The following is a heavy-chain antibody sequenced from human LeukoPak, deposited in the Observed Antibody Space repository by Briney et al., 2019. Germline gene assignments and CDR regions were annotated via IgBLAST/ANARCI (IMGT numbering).Heavy chain of an antibody. CDR3: ARDITVAGTGCFDY. CDR1: GFTFSSYA. CDR2: ISYDGSNK. D-gene: IGHD6-19*01. Sequence: GRSLRLFCAASGFTFSSYALHWVRQAPGKGLEWGAVISYDGSNKYYAESVKGRFTISRDNSKNTLYLQMNSLRAEDTAVYYCARDITVAGTGCFDYWGQGTLVTVSS. J-gene: IGHJ4*02. V-gene: IGHV3-30*04.